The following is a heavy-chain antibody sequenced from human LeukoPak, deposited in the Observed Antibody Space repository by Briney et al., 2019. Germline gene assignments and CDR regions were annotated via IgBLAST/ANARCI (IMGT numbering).Heavy chain of an antibody. CDR2: ISSSTTYI. V-gene: IGHV3-21*04. J-gene: IGHJ1*01. CDR1: GFTFSSYT. Sequence: PGGSPRLSRAASGFTFSSYTMNWVRQAPGKGLEWVSSISSSTTYIYYADSVKGRFTTSRDSSKNTVFLQMNSLRAEDTAIYYCAKSLDRKSWFVFRHWGQGTLVTVSS. CDR3: AKSLDRKSWFVFRH. D-gene: IGHD3-10*01.